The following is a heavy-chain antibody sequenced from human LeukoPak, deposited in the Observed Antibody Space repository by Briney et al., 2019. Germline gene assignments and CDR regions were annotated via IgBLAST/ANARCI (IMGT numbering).Heavy chain of an antibody. V-gene: IGHV3-30-3*01. J-gene: IGHJ2*01. CDR2: ISYGGSNK. Sequence: GGSLRLSCAASGFTFSSYAMHWVRQAPGKGLEWVAVISYGGSNKYYADSVKGRFTFSRDNSKNTLYLQMNSLRAEDTAVYYCARGDGYNYNWYFDLWGRGTLVTVSS. CDR1: GFTFSSYA. D-gene: IGHD5-24*01. CDR3: ARGDGYNYNWYFDL.